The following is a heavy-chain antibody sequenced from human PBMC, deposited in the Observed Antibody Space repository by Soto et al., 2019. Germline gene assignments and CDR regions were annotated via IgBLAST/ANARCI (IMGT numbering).Heavy chain of an antibody. CDR2: ISSSSSYI. J-gene: IGHJ6*02. V-gene: IGHV3-21*01. CDR1: GFTFSSYS. D-gene: IGHD1-26*01. Sequence: EVQLVESGGGLVKPGGSLRLSCAASGFTFSSYSMNWVRQAPGKGLEWVSSISSSSSYIYYADSVKGRFTISRDNAKNSLYLQMNSLRAEDTAVYYCARSYSDYVDYYGVDVWGQGTTVTVSS. CDR3: ARSYSDYVDYYGVDV.